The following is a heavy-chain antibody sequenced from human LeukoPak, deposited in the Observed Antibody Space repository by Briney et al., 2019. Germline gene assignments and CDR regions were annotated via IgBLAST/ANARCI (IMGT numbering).Heavy chain of an antibody. CDR2: ISSSSSYI. Sequence: PGGSLRLSCAASGFTFSSYEMNWVRQAPGKGLEWVSSISSSSSYIYYADSVKGRFTISRDNAKNSLYLQMNSLRAEDTAVYYCARRIKNYDSSGYYGSDYWGQGTLVTVSS. D-gene: IGHD3-22*01. V-gene: IGHV3-21*01. J-gene: IGHJ4*02. CDR3: ARRIKNYDSSGYYGSDY. CDR1: GFTFSSYE.